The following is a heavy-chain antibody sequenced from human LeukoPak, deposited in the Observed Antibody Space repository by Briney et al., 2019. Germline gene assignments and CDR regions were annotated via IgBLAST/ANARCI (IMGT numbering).Heavy chain of an antibody. CDR1: GYSISSGYC. J-gene: IGHJ4*02. CDR2: IYHSGAT. V-gene: IGHV4-38-2*01. CDR3: ASAYYYDSSGYFDY. Sequence: SETLSLXCAVSGYSISSGYCWGLIRQPPGKGLEWFGSIYHSGATYYNPSLKSRVTISVDTSKNQFSLKLSSVTAADTAVYYCASAYYYDSSGYFDYWGQGALVTVSS. D-gene: IGHD3-22*01.